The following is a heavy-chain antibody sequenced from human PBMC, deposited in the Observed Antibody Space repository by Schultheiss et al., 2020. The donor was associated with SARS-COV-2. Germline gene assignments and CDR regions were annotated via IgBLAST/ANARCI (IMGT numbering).Heavy chain of an antibody. V-gene: IGHV3-33*06. CDR3: AKWDYGGFGESFDY. D-gene: IGHD3-10*01. Sequence: EGSLRLSCAASGFTFSSYGMHWVRQAPGKGLEWVAVIWYDRSNKYYADSVKGRFTISRDNSKNTLYLQMNSLRAEDTAVYYCAKWDYGGFGESFDYWGQGTLVTVSS. CDR2: IWYDRSNK. J-gene: IGHJ4*02. CDR1: GFTFSSYG.